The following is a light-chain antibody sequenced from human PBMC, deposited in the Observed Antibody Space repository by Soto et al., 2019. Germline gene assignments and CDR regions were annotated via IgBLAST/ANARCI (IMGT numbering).Light chain of an antibody. CDR3: CSYVGSSTWV. CDR1: SDDVGSYNL. Sequence: QSVLTQPASVSGSPGQSITISCTGTSDDVGSYNLVSWYQQHPGKAPKVMIYEIDKRPSGVSDRFSGSKSGNTASLTISGLQAEDEANYYCCSYVGSSTWVFGGGTNLTVL. CDR2: EID. V-gene: IGLV2-23*02. J-gene: IGLJ3*02.